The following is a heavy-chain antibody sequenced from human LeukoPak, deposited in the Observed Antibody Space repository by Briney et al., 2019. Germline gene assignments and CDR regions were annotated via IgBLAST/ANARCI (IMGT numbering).Heavy chain of an antibody. CDR1: GDSVSSNTAA. D-gene: IGHD2-15*01. V-gene: IGHV6-1*01. CDR3: ATGGVRYRAGKTHFYFDY. Sequence: SQTLSLTCAISGDSVSSNTAAWNWIRQSPSRGLEWLGRTYYRSKFYNEYAISVKSRITINPDTSKNQFSLKLSSVTAADTAVYYCATGGVRYRAGKTHFYFDYWGQGTLVTVSS. CDR2: TYYRSKFYN. J-gene: IGHJ4*02.